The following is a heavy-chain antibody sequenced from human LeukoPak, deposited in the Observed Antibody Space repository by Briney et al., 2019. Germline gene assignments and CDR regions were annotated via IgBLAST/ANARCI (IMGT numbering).Heavy chain of an antibody. CDR1: GFTFSNAW. V-gene: IGHV3-15*01. Sequence: GGSLRLSCAASGFTFSNAWMSWVRQAPGKGLEWVGRIKSKTDGGTTDYAAPVKGRFTISRDDSKNTLYLQMNSLKTEDTAVYYCTSPDSNYYYMDVWGKGTTVTVSS. CDR3: TSPDSNYYYMDV. J-gene: IGHJ6*03. D-gene: IGHD1-14*01. CDR2: IKSKTDGGTT.